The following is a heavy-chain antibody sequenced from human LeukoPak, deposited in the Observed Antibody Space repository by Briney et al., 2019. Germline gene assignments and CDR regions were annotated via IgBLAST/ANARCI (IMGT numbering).Heavy chain of an antibody. J-gene: IGHJ6*03. D-gene: IGHD3-10*01. CDR3: AAPSEYYYMDV. Sequence: GGSLRLSCAASGFTFSSYWMSWVRQAPGKGLEWVANIKQDGREKYYVDSVKGRFTISRDNAKNSLYLQMNSLRAEDTAVYYCAAPSEYYYMDVWGKGTTVTGSS. V-gene: IGHV3-7*01. CDR1: GFTFSSYW. CDR2: IKQDGREK.